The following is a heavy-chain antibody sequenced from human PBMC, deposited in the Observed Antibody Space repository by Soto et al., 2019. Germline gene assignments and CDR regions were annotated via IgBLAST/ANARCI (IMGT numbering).Heavy chain of an antibody. D-gene: IGHD2-8*01. Sequence: QVQLVQSGAEGKKPGASVKVSCKASGYTFTSYYMHWVRQAPGQGLEWMAIINSSGGSTSNSQTVHRRVTMTRYTSNTTVYMELSSLRSEDTAVYYCARAALDPRWSSLDYWGQGTLVTVSS. V-gene: IGHV1-46*01. CDR1: GYTFTSYY. CDR2: INSSGGST. J-gene: IGHJ4*02. CDR3: ARAALDPRWSSLDY.